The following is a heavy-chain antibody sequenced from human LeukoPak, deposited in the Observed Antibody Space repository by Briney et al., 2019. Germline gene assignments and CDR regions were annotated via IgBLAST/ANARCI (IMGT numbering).Heavy chain of an antibody. Sequence: GGSLRLSCAASGFTVSSHYMSWVRQAPGKGQEWVSVIYSDGSTYYADSVKGRFTISRDTSKNTLYLQMNSLRAEDTAVYYCAVRGSGYRYYFDYWGQGTLVTVSS. CDR1: GFTVSSHY. V-gene: IGHV3-53*01. CDR2: IYSDGST. CDR3: AVRGSGYRYYFDY. J-gene: IGHJ4*02. D-gene: IGHD3-3*01.